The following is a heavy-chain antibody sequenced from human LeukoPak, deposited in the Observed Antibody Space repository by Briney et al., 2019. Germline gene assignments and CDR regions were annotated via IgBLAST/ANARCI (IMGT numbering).Heavy chain of an antibody. Sequence: GGSLRPSCTFSGLTFRSYWMNWVRQAPGKGLEWVANINPGGNEIRSVDSVKGRSIISRDNAKNSLDLQMSSLRVEDTAVYYCMCWGTDNHWGQGILVTVSS. CDR3: MCWGTDNH. CDR1: GLTFRSYW. D-gene: IGHD7-27*01. V-gene: IGHV3-7*01. CDR2: INPGGNEI. J-gene: IGHJ4*02.